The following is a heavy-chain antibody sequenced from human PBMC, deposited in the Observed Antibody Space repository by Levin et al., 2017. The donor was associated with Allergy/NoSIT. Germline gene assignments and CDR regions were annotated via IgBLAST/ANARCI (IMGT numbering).Heavy chain of an antibody. V-gene: IGHV4-34*01. CDR3: ARQPTGDLFDY. D-gene: IGHD7-27*01. Sequence: SQTLSLPCAVHGGSLRGYYWTWIRQPPGKGLEWIGEINHSEYTNYNPSLKSRVTISLDTSNNQFSLRLSSVTAADTAVYYCARQPTGDLFDYWGQGTLVTVSS. CDR1: GGSLRGYY. J-gene: IGHJ4*02. CDR2: INHSEYT.